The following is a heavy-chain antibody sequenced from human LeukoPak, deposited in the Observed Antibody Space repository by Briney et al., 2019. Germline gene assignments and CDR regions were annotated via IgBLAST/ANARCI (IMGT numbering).Heavy chain of an antibody. CDR1: GHTLTGYY. D-gene: IGHD4/OR15-4a*01. J-gene: IGHJ4*02. Sequence: ASVKVSCKASGHTLTGYYMHWVRQAPGQGLEWMGWINPNSGGTNYAQKFQGRVTLTTDTSISTAYMELSRLRSDDTAVYYCARVRTMVADYWGQGTLVTVSS. V-gene: IGHV1-2*02. CDR3: ARVRTMVADY. CDR2: INPNSGGT.